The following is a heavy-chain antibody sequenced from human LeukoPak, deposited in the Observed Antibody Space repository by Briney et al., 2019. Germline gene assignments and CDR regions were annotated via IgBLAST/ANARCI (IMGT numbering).Heavy chain of an antibody. D-gene: IGHD2-15*01. Sequence: SETLSHTCAVYGGSFSGYYWSWIRQPPGKGLEWIGEINHSGSTNYNPSLKSRVTISVDTSKNQFSLKLSSVTAADTAVYYCARGFHYCSGGSCLLRPFDYRGQGTLVTVSS. V-gene: IGHV4-34*01. J-gene: IGHJ4*02. CDR2: INHSGST. CDR1: GGSFSGYY. CDR3: ARGFHYCSGGSCLLRPFDY.